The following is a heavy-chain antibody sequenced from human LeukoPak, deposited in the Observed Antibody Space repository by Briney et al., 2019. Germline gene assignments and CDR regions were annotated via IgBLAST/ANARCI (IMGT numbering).Heavy chain of an antibody. CDR3: AKDDGLSFDYGDYGHFDY. Sequence: GGSLRLSCAASGFTFSSYSMTWVRQAPGKGLEWVGRIKSKSDGGTTDYAAPVKGRFTISRDDSKNTLYLQMNSLRAEDTALYYCAKDDGLSFDYGDYGHFDYWGQGTLVTVSS. J-gene: IGHJ4*02. CDR1: GFTFSSYS. D-gene: IGHD4-17*01. CDR2: IKSKSDGGTT. V-gene: IGHV3-15*05.